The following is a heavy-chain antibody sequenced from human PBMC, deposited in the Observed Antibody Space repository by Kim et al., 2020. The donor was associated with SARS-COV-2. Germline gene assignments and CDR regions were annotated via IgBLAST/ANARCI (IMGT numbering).Heavy chain of an antibody. V-gene: IGHV4-59*01. J-gene: IGHJ4*02. D-gene: IGHD4-17*01. Sequence: TNYNPSPNSRVPISVDTSKNEISLTVSTVTAADTAIYYCARTSVTVGFDSWGQGILVTVSS. CDR3: ARTSVTVGFDS. CDR2: T.